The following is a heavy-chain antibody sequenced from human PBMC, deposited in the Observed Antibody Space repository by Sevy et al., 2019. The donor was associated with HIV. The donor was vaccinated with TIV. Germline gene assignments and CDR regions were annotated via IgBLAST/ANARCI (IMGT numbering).Heavy chain of an antibody. CDR2: ISSDGNDQ. CDR1: GFTFNSYG. V-gene: IGHV3-30*03. CDR3: ATCYGSPFCDY. D-gene: IGHD4-17*01. Sequence: QLGGPLRLSCAASGFTFNSYGMHWVRQAPGKGPEWVAVISSDGNDQYYADSVKGRFTISRDNSKNTLYLQVNSLRVEDTAVYYCATCYGSPFCDYWGQGTLVTVSS. J-gene: IGHJ4*02.